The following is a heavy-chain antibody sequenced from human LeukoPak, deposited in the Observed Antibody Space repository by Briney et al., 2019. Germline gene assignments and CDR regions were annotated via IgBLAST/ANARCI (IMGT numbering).Heavy chain of an antibody. CDR2: INPNSGGT. CDR1: GYTFTGYY. CDR3: ARGTGWFGGSVWFQH. Sequence: ASVKVSCKASGYTFTGYYMHWVRQAPGRGLEWMGWINPNSGGTNYAQKFQGWVTMTRDTSISTAYMELSRLRSDDTAVYYCARGTGWFGGSVWFQHWGQGTLVTVSS. V-gene: IGHV1-2*04. J-gene: IGHJ1*01. D-gene: IGHD3-10*01.